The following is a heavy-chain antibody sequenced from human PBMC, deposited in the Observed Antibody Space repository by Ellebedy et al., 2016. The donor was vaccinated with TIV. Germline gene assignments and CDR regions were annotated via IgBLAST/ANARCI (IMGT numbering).Heavy chain of an antibody. CDR1: GFTFSSYS. CDR3: AKDIRLRSLDGSGYWPLDY. J-gene: IGHJ4*02. CDR2: ISAHGADA. V-gene: IGHV3-23*01. D-gene: IGHD3-22*01. Sequence: GESLKISCAASGFTFSSYSMNWVRQAPGKGLEWVSTISAHGADAYYADSVKCRFTISRDNSTNTLYLQMNSLGAEDTADYYCAKDIRLRSLDGSGYWPLDYWGQGTLVTVSS.